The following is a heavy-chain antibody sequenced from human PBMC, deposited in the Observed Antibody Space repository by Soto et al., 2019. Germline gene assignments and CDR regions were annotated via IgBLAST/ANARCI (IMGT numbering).Heavy chain of an antibody. CDR1: GGSISSYY. J-gene: IGHJ6*02. CDR3: ARLYGSGSYKNYYYYGIDV. D-gene: IGHD3-10*01. CDR2: IYYSGST. V-gene: IGHV4-59*01. Sequence: SETLSLTCTVSGGSISSYYWSWIRQPPGKGLEWIGYIYYSGSTNYNPSLKSRVTISVDTSKNQFSLKLSSVTAADTAVYYCARLYGSGSYKNYYYYGIDVWGQGTTVTVSS.